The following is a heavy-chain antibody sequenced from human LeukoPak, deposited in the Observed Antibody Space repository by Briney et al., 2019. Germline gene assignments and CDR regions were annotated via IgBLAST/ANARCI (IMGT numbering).Heavy chain of an antibody. D-gene: IGHD1-7*01. CDR3: VRDGGGTTPYDC. J-gene: IGHJ4*02. CDR1: GFTLSDYW. Sequence: GGSLRLSRAASGFTLSDYWMNWVRQVPGKGPVWVSHISPDGRNIAYADSVKGRFTSSRDSDKNTLYLQMNSLRVEDTAVYYCVRDGGGTTPYDCWGQGSLVTVSS. V-gene: IGHV3-74*03. CDR2: ISPDGRNI.